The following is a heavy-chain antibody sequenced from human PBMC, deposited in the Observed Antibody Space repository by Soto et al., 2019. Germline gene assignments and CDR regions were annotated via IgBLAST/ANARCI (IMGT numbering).Heavy chain of an antibody. Sequence: QVQLVQSGAEVKKPGASVKVSCKTSGYTFTNHGINWVRQAPGQGLEWMGWINPYNANVNYAQKLQGRVTMTTDTSTSTAYMAVRSLASDDTAVYYCARDRVAGIWGDAFDIWGQGTMVTISS. D-gene: IGHD3-16*01. V-gene: IGHV1-18*04. J-gene: IGHJ3*02. CDR3: ARDRVAGIWGDAFDI. CDR2: INPYNANV. CDR1: GYTFTNHG.